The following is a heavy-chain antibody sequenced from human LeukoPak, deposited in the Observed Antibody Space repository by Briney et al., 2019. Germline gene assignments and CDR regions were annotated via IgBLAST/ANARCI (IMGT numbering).Heavy chain of an antibody. J-gene: IGHJ6*03. CDR3: ACRGYSYGYDYYYYYMDV. CDR1: GYSISGGFY. Sequence: SETLSLTCTVSGYSISGGFYWDWIRQPPGKGLEWIGSIYRSGSSYYNPSLKSRVTISVDTSKNHFSLKLSSVTAADTAVYYCACRGYSYGYDYYYYYMDVWGKGTTVTISS. D-gene: IGHD5-18*01. V-gene: IGHV4-38-2*02. CDR2: IYRSGSS.